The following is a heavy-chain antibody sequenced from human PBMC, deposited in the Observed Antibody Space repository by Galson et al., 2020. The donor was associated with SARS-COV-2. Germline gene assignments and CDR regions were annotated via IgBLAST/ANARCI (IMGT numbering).Heavy chain of an antibody. CDR3: ARDRYGLGRSNYYMDV. CDR1: GYTFTTYG. D-gene: IGHD3-10*01. CDR2: ISAYNGNT. J-gene: IGHJ6*03. V-gene: IGHV1-18*01. Sequence: ASVTVSCKASGYTFTTYGITWVRQAPGEGLEWMGWISAYNGNTNYPQKLQGRVTMTTDTSTSTAYMELRSLRSDDTAVYYCARDRYGLGRSNYYMDVWGKGTTGTVSS.